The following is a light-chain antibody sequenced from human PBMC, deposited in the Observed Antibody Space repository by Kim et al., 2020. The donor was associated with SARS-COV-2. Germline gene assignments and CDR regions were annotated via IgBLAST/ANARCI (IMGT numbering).Light chain of an antibody. CDR3: QQYGSSPR. V-gene: IGKV3-20*01. J-gene: IGKJ4*01. CDR2: GAS. Sequence: LSPGERSTLSCRASQSVTSNYLAWYQQKPGQTPRLLIYGASSRATGLPDRFSGSGSGTDFTLTISRLEPEDFAVYYCQQYGSSPRFGGGTKVDIK. CDR1: QSVTSNY.